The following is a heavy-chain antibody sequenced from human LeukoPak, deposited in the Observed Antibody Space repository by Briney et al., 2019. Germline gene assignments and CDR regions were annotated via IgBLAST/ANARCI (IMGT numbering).Heavy chain of an antibody. J-gene: IGHJ4*02. CDR2: IYYSGST. CDR3: ARLYSGSGTFTVPFDY. D-gene: IGHD3-10*01. V-gene: IGHV4-59*08. CDR1: GGSINNQY. Sequence: SETLSLTCPVSGGSINNQYWSWTRQPPGKGLEWIGYIYYSGSTNYSPSLKSRVTISVDTSKNQFSLKLSSVTAADTAVYYCARLYSGSGTFTVPFDYWGQGALVTVSS.